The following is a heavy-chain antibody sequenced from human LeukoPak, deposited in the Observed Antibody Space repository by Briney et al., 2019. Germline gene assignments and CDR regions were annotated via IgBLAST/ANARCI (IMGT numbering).Heavy chain of an antibody. CDR2: ISGSGGST. D-gene: IGHD1-26*01. J-gene: IGHJ4*02. CDR1: GFTFSSYS. CDR3: AKDIVGATIDVFDY. Sequence: PGGSLRLSCAASGFTFSSYSMNWVRQAPGKGLEWVSAISGSGGSTYYADSVKGRFTISRDNSKNTPYLQMNSLRAEDTAVYYCAKDIVGATIDVFDYWGQGTLVTVSS. V-gene: IGHV3-23*01.